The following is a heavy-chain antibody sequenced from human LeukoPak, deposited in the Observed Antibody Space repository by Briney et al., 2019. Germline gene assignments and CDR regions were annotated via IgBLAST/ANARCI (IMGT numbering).Heavy chain of an antibody. V-gene: IGHV3-7*01. CDR1: GFIFSNYW. Sequence: GGSLRLSCAASGFIFSNYWMSWVRQAPGKGLEWVANIKQDGSEKYYVDSVNGRFIISRDNPKKSLYLQMNSLRAEDTAVYYCARELSSGWLDYWGQGTLVTVSS. CDR3: ARELSSGWLDY. CDR2: IKQDGSEK. D-gene: IGHD6-19*01. J-gene: IGHJ4*02.